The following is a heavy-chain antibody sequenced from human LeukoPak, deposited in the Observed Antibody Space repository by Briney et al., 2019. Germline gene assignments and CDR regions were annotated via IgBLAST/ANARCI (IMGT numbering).Heavy chain of an antibody. CDR1: GFTFSNAW. Sequence: PGGSLRLSCAASGFTFSNAWMSWVRQAPGKGLEWVSGINWNGGSTGYADSVKGRFTISRDNAKNSLYLQMNSLRAEDTALYYCARVVRYCSGGSCYPDYWGQGTLVTVSS. D-gene: IGHD2-15*01. J-gene: IGHJ4*02. CDR3: ARVVRYCSGGSCYPDY. CDR2: INWNGGST. V-gene: IGHV3-20*04.